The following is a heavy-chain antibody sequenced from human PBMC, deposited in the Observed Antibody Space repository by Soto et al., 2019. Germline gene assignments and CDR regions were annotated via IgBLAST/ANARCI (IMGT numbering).Heavy chain of an antibody. Sequence: GGSLRLSCAASGFTFNIFGMHWVRQAPGKGLEWVALISSDGTNKYYADSVRGRFTISRDSSKNTVFLQMDSLRADDTAVYYCAKGSTRWLESLLHYWGQGTLVTVSS. CDR3: AKGSTRWLESLLHY. D-gene: IGHD5-12*01. V-gene: IGHV3-30*18. CDR2: ISSDGTNK. CDR1: GFTFNIFG. J-gene: IGHJ4*02.